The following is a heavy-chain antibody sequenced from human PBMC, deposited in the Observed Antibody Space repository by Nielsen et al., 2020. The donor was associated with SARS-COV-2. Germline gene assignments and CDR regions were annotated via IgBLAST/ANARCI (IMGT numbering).Heavy chain of an antibody. V-gene: IGHV3-23*01. D-gene: IGHD7-27*01. CDR3: ARGNGWGSYFDY. CDR2: IGAGGDNI. J-gene: IGHJ4*02. Sequence: GESLKISCAASGFTFSRHAMNWVRQAPGKGLEWVSIIGAGGDNIYYADSVKGRFTISRDNSKNTLYLQMNSLRAEDTAVYYCARGNGWGSYFDYWGQGTLVTVSS. CDR1: GFTFSRHA.